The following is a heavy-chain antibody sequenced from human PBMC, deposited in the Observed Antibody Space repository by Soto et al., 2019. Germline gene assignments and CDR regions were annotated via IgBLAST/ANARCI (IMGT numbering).Heavy chain of an antibody. J-gene: IGHJ4*02. V-gene: IGHV1-18*01. D-gene: IGHD2-21*02. Sequence: QVQLVQSGAEVKKPGASVKVSCKAPGYAFTNYGISWVRQPPGQGLELMGWISGYNGNTNYAQNLQGRVTITTDTSSNTAYMELTSLRADDTAVYYCARAGRYYGGDVDYWGQGTLVTVSS. CDR3: ARAGRYYGGDVDY. CDR1: GYAFTNYG. CDR2: ISGYNGNT.